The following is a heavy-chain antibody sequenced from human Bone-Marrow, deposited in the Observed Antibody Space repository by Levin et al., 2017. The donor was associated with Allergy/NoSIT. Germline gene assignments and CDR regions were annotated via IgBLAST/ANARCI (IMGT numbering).Heavy chain of an antibody. CDR1: GFSLNNYG. J-gene: IGHJ1*01. CDR3: ARSAWYGRLGEFFQH. Sequence: QPGGSLRLSCEASGFSLNNYGMTWVRQAPGKGLEWVASINEDGSENYFLDSVRGRFTISRENGKNSMYLQLNNLRVDDTAVYYCARSAWYGRLGEFFQHWGHGTLVTVS. CDR2: INEDGSEN. D-gene: IGHD6-19*01. V-gene: IGHV3-7*01.